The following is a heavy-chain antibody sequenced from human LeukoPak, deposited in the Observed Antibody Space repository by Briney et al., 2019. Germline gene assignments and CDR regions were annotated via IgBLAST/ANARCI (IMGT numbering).Heavy chain of an antibody. D-gene: IGHD3-3*01. Sequence: ASVKVSCKASGYTFTSYDINWVRQATGQGLEWMGWMNPNSGNTGYAQKFQGRVTITRNTSISTAYMELSSLRSEDTAVYYCARSPPLRFLEWSRFDYWGQGTLVTVSS. CDR3: ARSPPLRFLEWSRFDY. V-gene: IGHV1-8*03. CDR1: GYTFTSYD. CDR2: MNPNSGNT. J-gene: IGHJ4*02.